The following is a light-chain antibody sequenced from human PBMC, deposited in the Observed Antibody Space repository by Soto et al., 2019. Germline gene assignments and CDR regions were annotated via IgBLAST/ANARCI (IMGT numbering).Light chain of an antibody. CDR1: QSISTH. CDR2: AAS. V-gene: IGKV1-39*01. Sequence: DIQITPSPSSLSASVEDRVLITCLASQSISTHLDWYQQKPGKATKLLIFAASSLQSGVPSRFSGSRSGPDFTLTISSLQPEEFATYYCKQSYSSPPTVGQGNKVDIK. CDR3: KQSYSSPPT. J-gene: IGKJ1*01.